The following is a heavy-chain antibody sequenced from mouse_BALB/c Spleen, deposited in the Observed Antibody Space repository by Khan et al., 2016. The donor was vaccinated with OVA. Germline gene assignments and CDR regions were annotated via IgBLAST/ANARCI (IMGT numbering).Heavy chain of an antibody. Sequence: EVQVVESGGGLVQPGGSRKLSCAASGFTFSSFGMHWVRQAPEKGLEWVAYINSGSSTIYYADPVKGRFTISRDNPKNTLFLQMTSLRSEDTAMYYCARGNWAYWGQGTTLTVSS. CDR3: ARGNWAY. CDR1: GFTFSSFG. CDR2: INSGSSTI. J-gene: IGHJ2*01. D-gene: IGHD4-1*01. V-gene: IGHV5-17*02.